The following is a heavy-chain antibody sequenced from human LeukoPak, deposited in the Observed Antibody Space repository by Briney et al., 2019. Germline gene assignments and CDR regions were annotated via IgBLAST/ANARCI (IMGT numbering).Heavy chain of an antibody. D-gene: IGHD3-22*01. CDR3: ARVGYDSSGPDAFDI. J-gene: IGHJ3*02. V-gene: IGHV4-59*01. Sequence: SETLSLTCTVSGGSISSYYWNWIRQPPGKGLEWIGYIYYSGSTNYNPSLKSRVTISVDTSKNQFPLKLSSVTAADTAVYYCARVGYDSSGPDAFDIWGQGTMVTVSS. CDR1: GGSISSYY. CDR2: IYYSGST.